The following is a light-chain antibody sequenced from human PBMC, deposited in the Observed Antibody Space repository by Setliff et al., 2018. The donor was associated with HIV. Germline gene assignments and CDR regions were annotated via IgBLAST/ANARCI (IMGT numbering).Light chain of an antibody. V-gene: IGLV2-14*03. CDR2: DVR. Sequence: QSVLTQSASVSGTPGQSITISCTGTSGDVGAYNSASWYQQHPGKAPKLLIYDVRNRPSGVSNRFSGSKSGNTASLTISGLQPEDEADYYCGSYTSTNTRVFGTGTKGTVL. CDR1: SGDVGAYNS. CDR3: GSYTSTNTRV. J-gene: IGLJ1*01.